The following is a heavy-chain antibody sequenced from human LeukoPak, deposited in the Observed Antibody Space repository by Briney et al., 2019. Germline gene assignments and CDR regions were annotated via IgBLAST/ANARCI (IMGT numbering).Heavy chain of an antibody. CDR2: INPNSGGT. V-gene: IGHV1-2*02. CDR1: GYTFTGYY. Sequence: ASVKVSCKASGYTFTGYYIHWVRQAPGQGLEWMGWINPNSGGTNYAQKFQGRVTMTRYTSISTAYMELSRLRSDDTAVYFCARGALYGSGTYWGQVILVTVSS. CDR3: ARGALYGSGTY. J-gene: IGHJ4*02. D-gene: IGHD3-10*01.